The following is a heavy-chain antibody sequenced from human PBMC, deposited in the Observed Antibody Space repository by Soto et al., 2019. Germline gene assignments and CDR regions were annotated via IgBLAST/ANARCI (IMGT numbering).Heavy chain of an antibody. CDR1: GYTLTELC. D-gene: IGHD3-22*01. J-gene: IGHJ6*02. CDR3: ARDGLNAAYYYYGMDG. V-gene: IGHV1-24*01. CDR2: FDPEDGET. Sequence: AASVKVSCKVSGYTLTELCMHWVRQAPGKGLEWMGGFDPEDGETIYAQKFQGRVTMTTDTSTSTAYMELRSLRSDDTAVYYCARDGLNAAYYYYGMDGWGQGTTVTVSS.